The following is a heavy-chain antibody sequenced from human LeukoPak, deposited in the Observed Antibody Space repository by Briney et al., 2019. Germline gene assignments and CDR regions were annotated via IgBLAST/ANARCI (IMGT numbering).Heavy chain of an antibody. CDR2: INWNGGST. Sequence: GGSLRLSCAASGFTFDDYGMSWVRQAPGKGLEWVSGINWNGGSTGYADSVKGRFTISRDNAKNSLYLQMNSLRAEDTALYYCARHVLRYFDRLPDAFDIWGQGTMVTVSS. J-gene: IGHJ3*02. V-gene: IGHV3-20*04. CDR3: ARHVLRYFDRLPDAFDI. D-gene: IGHD3-9*01. CDR1: GFTFDDYG.